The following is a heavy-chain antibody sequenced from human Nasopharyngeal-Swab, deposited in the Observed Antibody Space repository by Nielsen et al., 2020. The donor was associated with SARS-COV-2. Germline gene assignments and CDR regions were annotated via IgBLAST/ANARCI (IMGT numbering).Heavy chain of an antibody. D-gene: IGHD1-20*01. V-gene: IGHV3-11*06. CDR1: GFTFSDYY. J-gene: IGHJ4*02. Sequence: GESLKISCAASGFTFSDYYMSWIRQAPGKGPEWVSYITSRTSYTKYADSVKGRFTISRDNAEKSLYLEMNSLRAEDTAVYYCARVSRAISGDYWGQGTLVTVSS. CDR2: ITSRTSYT. CDR3: ARVSRAISGDY.